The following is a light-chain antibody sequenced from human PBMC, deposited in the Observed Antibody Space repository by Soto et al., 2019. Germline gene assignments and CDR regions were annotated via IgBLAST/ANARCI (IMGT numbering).Light chain of an antibody. CDR1: QSVSSY. CDR2: GAS. CDR3: QHYGTTSAT. J-gene: IGKJ1*01. V-gene: IGKV3-11*01. Sequence: EIVLTQSPATLSLSPGERATLSCRASQSVSSYLAWYQQKPGQAPRLLIYGASNRATGIPARFSGSGSGTDFTLTISSLQPEDSAVYFCQHYGTTSATFGQGTKVDI.